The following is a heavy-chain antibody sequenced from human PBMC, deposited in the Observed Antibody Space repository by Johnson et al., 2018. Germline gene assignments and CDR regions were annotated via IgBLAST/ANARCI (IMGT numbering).Heavy chain of an antibody. CDR3: AKDPPDFGVAPRGVDI. V-gene: IGHV4-59*01. J-gene: IGHJ3*02. D-gene: IGHD3-3*01. Sequence: QVQLQESGPGLVKPSETLSLTCTVSGGSISSYYWSWIRQPPGKGLEWIGYIYYSGSTNYNPSLKSRVTISVDTSKNQFSLKLSPVTAADTALYYCAKDPPDFGVAPRGVDIWGQGTMVTVSS. CDR1: GGSISSYY. CDR2: IYYSGST.